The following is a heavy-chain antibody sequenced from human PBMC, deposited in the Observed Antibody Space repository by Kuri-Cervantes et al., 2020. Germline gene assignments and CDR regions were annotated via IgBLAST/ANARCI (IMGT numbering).Heavy chain of an antibody. D-gene: IGHD1-26*01. V-gene: IGHV4-4*02. CDR1: GGSISSSNW. CDR3: AGSLSGSRDY. CDR2: IYHSGST. J-gene: IGHJ4*02. Sequence: SETLSLTCAVSGGSISSSNWWSWVRQPPGKGLEWIGEIYHSGSTNYNPSLKSRVTISVDTSKNQFSLKLSSVTAADTAVYYCAGSLSGSRDYWGQGTLVTVSS.